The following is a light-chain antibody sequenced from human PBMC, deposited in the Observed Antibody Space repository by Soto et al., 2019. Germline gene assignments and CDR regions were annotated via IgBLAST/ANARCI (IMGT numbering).Light chain of an antibody. CDR1: QSISSW. J-gene: IGKJ4*01. V-gene: IGKV1-39*01. Sequence: IQMTQSPSSVSASVGDRVTITCRASQSISSWLAWYQRKPGKAPKLLIYAASSLQSGVPSRFSGSGSGTDFTLTISSLQREDFASYYCQQSYSTPLTFGGGTKVDI. CDR2: AAS. CDR3: QQSYSTPLT.